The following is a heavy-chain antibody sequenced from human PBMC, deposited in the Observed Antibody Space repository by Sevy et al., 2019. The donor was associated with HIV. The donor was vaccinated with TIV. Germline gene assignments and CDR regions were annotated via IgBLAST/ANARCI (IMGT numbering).Heavy chain of an antibody. J-gene: IGHJ2*01. CDR3: AKDRAASGPGWYFDL. D-gene: IGHD6-13*01. CDR1: GFTFSSYE. V-gene: IGHV3-20*04. CDR2: INWNSGRT. Sequence: GGSLRLSCTASGFTFSSYEMNWVRQAPGKGLEWVSGINWNSGRTEYADSVKGRFTNSRHNTKDSLYLQMHSLRHEDTAFYYCAKDRAASGPGWYFDLWGRGTLVTVSS.